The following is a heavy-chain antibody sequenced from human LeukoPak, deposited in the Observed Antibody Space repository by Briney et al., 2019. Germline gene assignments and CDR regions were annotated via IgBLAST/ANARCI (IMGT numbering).Heavy chain of an antibody. Sequence: GGSLRLSCAASGFTFSSYWMSWVRQAPGKGLEWVANIKQDGSEKYYVDSVKGRFTISRDNAKNSLYLQMNSLRAEDTAVYYCARDWSSYYYDSSGRYPFDPWGQGTLVTVSS. J-gene: IGHJ5*02. CDR1: GFTFSSYW. CDR2: IKQDGSEK. D-gene: IGHD3-22*01. CDR3: ARDWSSYYYDSSGRYPFDP. V-gene: IGHV3-7*01.